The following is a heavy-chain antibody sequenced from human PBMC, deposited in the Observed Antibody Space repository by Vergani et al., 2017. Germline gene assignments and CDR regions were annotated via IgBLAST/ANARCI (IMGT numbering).Heavy chain of an antibody. CDR1: GGSINSHNYY. J-gene: IGHJ6*02. D-gene: IGHD2-21*02. CDR3: ARHLAYCGGDCYPYYYGMDV. CDR2: IHTSGST. V-gene: IGHV4-61*02. Sequence: QVQLQESGPGLVKPSQTLSLTCTVSGGSINSHNYYWSWIRQPAGKGLEWIGRIHTSGSTNYNPSLKSRVTMSEDTSKNQFSLNLTSVTAADTAVYYCARHLAYCGGDCYPYYYGMDVWGQGTTVTVSS.